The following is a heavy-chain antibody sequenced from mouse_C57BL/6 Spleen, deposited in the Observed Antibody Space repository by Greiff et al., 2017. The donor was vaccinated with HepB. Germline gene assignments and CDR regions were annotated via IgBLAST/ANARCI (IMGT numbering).Heavy chain of an antibody. V-gene: IGHV1-69*01. CDR2: IDPSDSYT. Sequence: QVQLQQPGAELVMPGASVKLSCKASGYTFTSYWMHWVKQRPGQGLEWIGEIDPSDSYTNYNQKFKGKSTLTVDKSSSTAYMQLSSLTSEDSAVYYCARCNWDGFAYWGQGTLVTVSA. CDR3: ARCNWDGFAY. CDR1: GYTFTSYW. D-gene: IGHD4-1*01. J-gene: IGHJ3*01.